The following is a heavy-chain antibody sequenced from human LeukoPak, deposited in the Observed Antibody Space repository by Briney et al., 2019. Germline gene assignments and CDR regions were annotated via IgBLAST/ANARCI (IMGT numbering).Heavy chain of an antibody. CDR3: AKAPVTTCRGAFCYPFDY. Sequence: GESLRLSCAASGFPFSTYWMSWVRQAPGKGLEWVANINQDGTEKYYVDSVKGRFTISRDYAKNSLYLQMNSLRVEDTAVYYCAKAPVTTCRGAFCYPFDYWGLGTLVTVSS. CDR2: INQDGTEK. D-gene: IGHD2-15*01. V-gene: IGHV3-7*01. CDR1: GFPFSTYW. J-gene: IGHJ4*02.